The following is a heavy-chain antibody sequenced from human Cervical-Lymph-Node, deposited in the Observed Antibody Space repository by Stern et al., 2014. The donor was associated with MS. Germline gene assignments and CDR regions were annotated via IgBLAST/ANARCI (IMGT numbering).Heavy chain of an antibody. CDR1: GFTFSDYY. CDR3: VRDLCKSRICYPSDY. V-gene: IGHV3-11*01. J-gene: IGHJ4*02. Sequence: QVQLVESGGGLVKAGGSLRLSCAASGFTFSDYYMSWIRQAPGKGLEWVSYISRGGTFVYYAESVAGRFTISRDNAKNSLFLQMNSLRAEDTAIYYCVRDLCKSRICYPSDYWGQGTPVTVSS. D-gene: IGHD2-15*01. CDR2: ISRGGTFV.